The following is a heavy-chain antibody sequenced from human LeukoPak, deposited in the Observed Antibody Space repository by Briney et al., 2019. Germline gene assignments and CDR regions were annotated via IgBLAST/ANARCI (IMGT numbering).Heavy chain of an antibody. CDR2: MNPNSGNT. V-gene: IGHV1-8*01. D-gene: IGHD3-9*01. J-gene: IGHJ4*02. Sequence: GASVKVSCKASGYTFTSYDINWVRQATGQGLEWMGWMNPNSGNTVYAQKFQGRVTMTRNTSISTAYMELSGLRSEATAVYYCARGGSDILTGYSEWGQGTLVTVSS. CDR3: ARGGSDILTGYSE. CDR1: GYTFTSYD.